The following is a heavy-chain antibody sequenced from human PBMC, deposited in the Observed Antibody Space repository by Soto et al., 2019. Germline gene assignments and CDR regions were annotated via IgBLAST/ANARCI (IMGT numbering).Heavy chain of an antibody. Sequence: GGSLRLSCAASGFTFSNSWMTWVRQAPGKGLEWVANIKQDGSEKYYVDSVKGRFTISRDNAKNSLYLQMNSLRAEDTAVYYCARRNCYMDVWGKGTTVTVSS. D-gene: IGHD2-15*01. V-gene: IGHV3-7*01. J-gene: IGHJ6*03. CDR3: ARRNCYMDV. CDR2: IKQDGSEK. CDR1: GFTFSNSW.